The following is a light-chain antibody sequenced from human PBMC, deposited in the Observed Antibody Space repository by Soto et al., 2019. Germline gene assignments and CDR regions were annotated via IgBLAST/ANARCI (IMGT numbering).Light chain of an antibody. CDR1: QGINSW. V-gene: IGKV1-12*01. CDR3: QLGNGFHWT. J-gene: IGKJ1*01. CDR2: AAS. Sequence: DIQMTPSPSSVYASVGDRVTITCRASQGINSWLAWYQQKAGKAPNLLIYAASSLQSGVPSRINGSGTGTDFTLTINSLQPEDSATYYCQLGNGFHWTFGQGTKAEIK.